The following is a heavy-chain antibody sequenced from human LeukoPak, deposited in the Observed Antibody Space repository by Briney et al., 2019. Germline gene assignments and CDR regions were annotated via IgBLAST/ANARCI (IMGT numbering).Heavy chain of an antibody. CDR1: GFSFSNYE. V-gene: IGHV3-48*03. D-gene: IGHD5-12*01. CDR3: ARDEYRGLYYYMDV. J-gene: IGHJ6*03. CDR2: IGSTTNSI. Sequence: PGCSLRLSCAASGFSFSNYEMNWVRQAPGQGRDWVSYIGSTTNSIYYADSVKGRFSISRDNAKKSLHLQMNSLRAEDTAVYYCARDEYRGLYYYMDVWGKGTTVPVSS.